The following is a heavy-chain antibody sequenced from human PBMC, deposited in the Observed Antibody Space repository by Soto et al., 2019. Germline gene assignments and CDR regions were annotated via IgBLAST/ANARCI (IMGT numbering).Heavy chain of an antibody. CDR3: SRDTSFDQYIIVWYDFDY. Sequence: QVQLVQSGAEVKKPGASVKVSCKASGYTFTSYGISWVRQAPGQGLEWMGWISAYNGNTNYAQKLQGRVTITTDTSTSTVYMELRSLRADDTAVYYCSRDTSFDQYIIVWYDFDYWGQGTLVTVSS. V-gene: IGHV1-18*01. D-gene: IGHD6-19*01. J-gene: IGHJ4*02. CDR1: GYTFTSYG. CDR2: ISAYNGNT.